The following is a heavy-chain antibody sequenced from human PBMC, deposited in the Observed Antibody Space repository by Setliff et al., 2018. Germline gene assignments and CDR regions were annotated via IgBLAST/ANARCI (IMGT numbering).Heavy chain of an antibody. V-gene: IGHV4-61*09. Sequence: SETLSLTCTVSGGSMNSGSYYWSFIRQPAGKGLEWIGQIYTSWSTNYNPSLKSRVTMSMDTSKNHFSLKLTSLTAADTAVYYCAREQGRSYYDSSGFDSWGQGTLVTVSS. CDR1: GGSMNSGSYY. CDR3: AREQGRSYYDSSGFDS. CDR2: IYTSWST. J-gene: IGHJ4*02. D-gene: IGHD3-22*01.